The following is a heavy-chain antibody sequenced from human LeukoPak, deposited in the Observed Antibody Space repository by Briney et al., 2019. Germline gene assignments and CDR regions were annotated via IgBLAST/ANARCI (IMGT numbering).Heavy chain of an antibody. D-gene: IGHD6-13*01. CDR3: ARFALSSSLDY. J-gene: IGHJ4*02. Sequence: GESLKISCRVSGYRLTNNWIGWVRQVPGKGLEWMGIIYPGYSDTRYSPSFQGQVTFSVDTSTSTVYLRWSSLKASDTAIYYCARFALSSSLDYWGQGTLVTVS. V-gene: IGHV5-51*01. CDR2: IYPGYSDT. CDR1: GYRLTNNW.